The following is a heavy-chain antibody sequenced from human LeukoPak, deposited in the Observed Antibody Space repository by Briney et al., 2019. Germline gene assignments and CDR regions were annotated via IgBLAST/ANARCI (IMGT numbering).Heavy chain of an antibody. CDR2: TYYRSKWYN. Sequence: SQTLSLTCAISGDSFSSNSAAWNWIRQSPSRGLEWLGRTYYRSKWYNDYAVSVKSRITINPDTSKNQFSLQLNSVTPEDTAVYYCARVRWYSVGTPYYFDYWGQGTLVTVSS. V-gene: IGHV6-1*01. CDR3: ARVRWYSVGTPYYFDY. CDR1: GDSFSSNSAA. J-gene: IGHJ4*02. D-gene: IGHD4-23*01.